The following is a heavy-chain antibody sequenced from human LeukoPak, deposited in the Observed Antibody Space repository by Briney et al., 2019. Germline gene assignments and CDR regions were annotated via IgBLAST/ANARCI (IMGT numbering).Heavy chain of an antibody. V-gene: IGHV3-7*01. J-gene: IGHJ3*02. D-gene: IGHD6-13*01. CDR1: GTPFATSR. CDR2: IKPDGGDK. CDR3: ARGMPSRGYSSSHDAFDI. Sequence: GGSLRLSCAAASGTPFATSRMSWVRQPPGKGLEWVANIKPDGGDKNHAASRKGRITISRDNYKNSLYLQMNSLRVDDTAVYFCARGMPSRGYSSSHDAFDICGQGTMVTVSS.